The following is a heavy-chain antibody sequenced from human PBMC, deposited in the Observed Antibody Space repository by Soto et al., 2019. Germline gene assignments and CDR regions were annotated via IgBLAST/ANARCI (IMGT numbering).Heavy chain of an antibody. CDR1: GGSVSSGSYY. V-gene: IGHV4-61*01. D-gene: IGHD4-17*01. CDR3: ARWVYGGTIDY. J-gene: IGHJ4*02. Sequence: PSETLSLTCTVSGGSVSSGSYYWSWIRQPPGKGLEWIGYIYYSGSTNYNPSLKSRVTISVDTSKNQFSLKLSSVTAADTAVYYCARWVYGGTIDYWGQGTLVTVSS. CDR2: IYYSGST.